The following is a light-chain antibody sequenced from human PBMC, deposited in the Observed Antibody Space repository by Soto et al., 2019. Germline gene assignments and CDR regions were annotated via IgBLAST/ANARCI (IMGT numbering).Light chain of an antibody. CDR3: QQAHSIPFT. CDR1: QDIGSS. Sequence: DIQMTQSPSSVSASVGDRVTITCRASQDIGSSLAWYQQQPGKAPKLLIHAASSLQSGVPSRFSGSGSGIDFALTISSLQPEDFATYSCQQAHSIPFTFGPGTKVDVK. V-gene: IGKV1-12*02. CDR2: AAS. J-gene: IGKJ3*01.